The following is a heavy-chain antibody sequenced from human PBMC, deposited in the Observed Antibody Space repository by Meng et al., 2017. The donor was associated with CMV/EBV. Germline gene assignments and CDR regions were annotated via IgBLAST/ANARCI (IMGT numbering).Heavy chain of an antibody. V-gene: IGHV1-69*01. CDR1: GWTLRTFV. J-gene: IGHJ2*01. Sequence: LVYAGCSVKYPVSPCEVAGMGFGWTLRTFVKRLVRQATGQGLEWMGGIIPIFGTANYAQKFQGRVTITADESTSTAYMELSSLRSEDAAVYYCAREVDDYGDGWYFDLWGRGTLVTVSS. CDR3: AREVDDYGDGWYFDL. CDR2: IIPIFGTA. D-gene: IGHD4-17*01.